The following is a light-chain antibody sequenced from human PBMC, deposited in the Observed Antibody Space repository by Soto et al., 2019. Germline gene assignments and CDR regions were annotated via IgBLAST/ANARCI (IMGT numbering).Light chain of an antibody. CDR3: TSSTRSSTLVV. CDR2: DVS. CDR1: SSDVGAYNY. V-gene: IGLV2-14*01. Sequence: QSALTQPASVSGSPGQSITISCTGTSSDVGAYNYVSWYQQHPGKAPKLMIYDVSDRPSGVSNRFSGSKSGNTASLTISGLQAEDEADYYCTSSTRSSTLVVFGGWTKLTVL. J-gene: IGLJ2*01.